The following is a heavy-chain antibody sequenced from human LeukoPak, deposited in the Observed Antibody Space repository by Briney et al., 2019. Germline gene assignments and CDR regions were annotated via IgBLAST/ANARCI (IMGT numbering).Heavy chain of an antibody. J-gene: IGHJ4*02. CDR2: ISGDGINT. D-gene: IGHD1-26*01. Sequence: GGSLRLSCAASGFTFSDSAMIWVRQAPGKGLEWVSGISGDGINTYYADSVKARFTISRDNSRNTLFLQMDGPRAEDTAVYYCAKRVRANAGPTDSWGQGTLASVSS. CDR3: AKRVRANAGPTDS. CDR1: GFTFSDSA. V-gene: IGHV3-23*01.